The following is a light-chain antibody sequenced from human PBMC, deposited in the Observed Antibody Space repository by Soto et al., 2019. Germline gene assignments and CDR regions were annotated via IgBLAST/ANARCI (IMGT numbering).Light chain of an antibody. CDR2: EVS. CDR1: SSDVGGYNY. CDR3: SSYTSSSIDYV. Sequence: QSALTQPASVSGSPGQSITISCTGTSSDVGGYNYVSWYQQHPGKAPKLLIYEVSNRPSGVSYRFSGSKSGNTASLTTSGLQAEDEADYYCSSYTSSSIDYVFGTGTKLTVL. J-gene: IGLJ1*01. V-gene: IGLV2-14*01.